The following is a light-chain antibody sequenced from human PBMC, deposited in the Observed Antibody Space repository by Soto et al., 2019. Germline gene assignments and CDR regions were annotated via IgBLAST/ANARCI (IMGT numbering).Light chain of an antibody. CDR3: QQYGSSPRYT. J-gene: IGKJ2*01. CDR2: DAS. CDR1: QSVSSSY. V-gene: IGKV3-20*01. Sequence: EIVLTQSPGTLSSSPGERATLSCRASQSVSSSYLAWYQQKPGQAPRLLIYDASSRATGIPDRFSGSGSGTDFTLTISRLEPEDFAVYYCQQYGSSPRYTCGQGTKLEMK.